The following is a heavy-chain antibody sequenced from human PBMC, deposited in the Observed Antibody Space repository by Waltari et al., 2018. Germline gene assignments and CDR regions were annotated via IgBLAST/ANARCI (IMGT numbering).Heavy chain of an antibody. V-gene: IGHV4-34*01. CDR3: AINLMVRGVPRED. CDR2: LNHSGST. J-gene: IGHJ4*02. D-gene: IGHD3-10*01. Sequence: QVQLQQWGAGLLKPSETLSLTCAVYGGSFSGYYWSWIRQPPGKGLEWIGELNHSGSTNYNPSLKSRVTISVDTSKNQVSLKLSSVTAADTAVYYCAINLMVRGVPREDWGQGTLVTVSS. CDR1: GGSFSGYY.